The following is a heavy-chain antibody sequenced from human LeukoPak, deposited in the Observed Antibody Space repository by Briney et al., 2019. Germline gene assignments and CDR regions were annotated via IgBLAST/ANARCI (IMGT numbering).Heavy chain of an antibody. V-gene: IGHV1-46*01. CDR3: ARDPQYYYDSSGYSLVPYYFDS. CDR2: INPTGGST. J-gene: IGHJ4*02. D-gene: IGHD3-22*01. Sequence: ASVRASCKASGYTFTSYCLHWVRQAPGQGLEWMGIINPTGGSTSYPQKFQGRVTMTRDTSTSTVYMELSSLRSEDTAVYYCARDPQYYYDSSGYSLVPYYFDSWGQGTLVTVSS. CDR1: GYTFTSYC.